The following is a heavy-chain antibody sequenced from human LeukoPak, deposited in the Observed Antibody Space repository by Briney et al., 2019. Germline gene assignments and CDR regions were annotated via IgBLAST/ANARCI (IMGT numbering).Heavy chain of an antibody. CDR1: GYTFTGYY. CDR3: ARAYYYGSGSQPPGYYYYGMDV. J-gene: IGHJ6*02. V-gene: IGHV1-2*02. D-gene: IGHD3-10*01. CDR2: INPNSGGT. Sequence: GASVTVSCKASGYTFTGYYMHWVRQAPGQGLEWMGWINPNSGGTNYAQKFQGRVTMTRDTSISTAYMELSRLRSDDTAVYYCARAYYYGSGSQPPGYYYYGMDVWGQGTTVTVSS.